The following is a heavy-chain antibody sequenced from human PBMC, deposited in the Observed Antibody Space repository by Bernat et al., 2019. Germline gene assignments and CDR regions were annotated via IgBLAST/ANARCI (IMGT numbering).Heavy chain of an antibody. V-gene: IGHV4-39*01. J-gene: IGHJ3*02. CDR1: GGSISSSSYY. CDR2: IYYSGST. CDR3: ARLGSRSDAFDI. Sequence: QLQLQESGPGLVKPSETLSLTCTVSGGSISSSSYYWGWIRQPPGKGLEWIGSIYYSGSTYYNPSLKSRVTISVDTSKKQFSLNLNSVTAADTAVYYCARLGSRSDAFDIWGQGTMVPVSS. D-gene: IGHD2-15*01.